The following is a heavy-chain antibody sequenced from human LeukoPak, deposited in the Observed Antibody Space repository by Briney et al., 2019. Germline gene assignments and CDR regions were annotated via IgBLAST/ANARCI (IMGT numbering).Heavy chain of an antibody. CDR2: INHSGST. CDR1: GGSFSGYY. CDR3: ARSRVRGVILYYYYGMDV. Sequence: SETLSLTCAVYGGSFSGYYWSWIRQPPGKGLEWIGEINHSGSTNYNPSLKSRVTISVDTSKNQFSLKLSSVTAADTAVYYCARSRVRGVILYYYYGMDVWGQGTTVTVSS. J-gene: IGHJ6*02. V-gene: IGHV4-34*01. D-gene: IGHD3-10*01.